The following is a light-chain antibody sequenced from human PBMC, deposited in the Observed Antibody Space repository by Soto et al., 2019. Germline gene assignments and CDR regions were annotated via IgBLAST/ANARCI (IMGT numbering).Light chain of an antibody. Sequence: QSALTQPASVSGSPGQSITISCTGTSSDVGGYNYVSWYQQHPGKAPKLMIYDVSNRPSGVSNRFSGSKSCSTASLTISGRQAAEEADYYCSSYTGSSTYVVFGGGTKLTVL. J-gene: IGLJ2*01. V-gene: IGLV2-14*01. CDR3: SSYTGSSTYVV. CDR2: DVS. CDR1: SSDVGGYNY.